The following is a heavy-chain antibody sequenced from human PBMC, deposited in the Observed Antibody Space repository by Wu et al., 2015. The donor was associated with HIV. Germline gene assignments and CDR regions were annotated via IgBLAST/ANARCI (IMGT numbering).Heavy chain of an antibody. CDR3: ARGECWVAVVIVLVTR. Sequence: QVQLVQSGAEVKKPGASVKISCKASGYTFISNDINWVRQAAGQGPEWMGWMNPKSGNAGFAPDFRGRISLTRNVSATTAYLELSSLTSEDTAVYYCARGECWVAVVIVLVTRWGQGTLITVSS. J-gene: IGHJ4*02. D-gene: IGHD2-21*02. V-gene: IGHV1-8*01. CDR1: GYTFISND. CDR2: MNPKSGNA.